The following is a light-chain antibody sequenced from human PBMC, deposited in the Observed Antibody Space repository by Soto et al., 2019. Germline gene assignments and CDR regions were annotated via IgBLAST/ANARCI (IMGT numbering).Light chain of an antibody. CDR3: LLSYSGARV. CDR2: ETT. Sequence: QAVVTQEPSRTMSPGGTVTLTCGSITGTVTTGHAPYWFQQKPGQAPRTLIYETTNRHSWTPARFSGSLLGGKAALTLSGAQPEDQAEYYCLLSYSGARVFGGGTKVTIL. V-gene: IGLV7-46*01. J-gene: IGLJ2*01. CDR1: TGTVTTGHA.